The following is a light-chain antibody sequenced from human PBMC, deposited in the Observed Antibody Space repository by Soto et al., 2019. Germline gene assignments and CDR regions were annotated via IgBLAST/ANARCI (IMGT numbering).Light chain of an antibody. J-gene: IGKJ1*01. CDR1: QSISSW. V-gene: IGKV1-5*03. CDR2: KAS. Sequence: IQITQSPSTLSGTVGDRVTITCRASQSISSWLAWYQQKPGKAPNLLIYKASSLESGVPSRFSGSGSGTEFTLTISSLQPGDFATYYCQQYHSYSRTFGQGTKVDIK. CDR3: QQYHSYSRT.